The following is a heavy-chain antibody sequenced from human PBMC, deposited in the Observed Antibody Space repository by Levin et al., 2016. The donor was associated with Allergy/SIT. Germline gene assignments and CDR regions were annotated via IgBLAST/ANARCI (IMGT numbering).Heavy chain of an antibody. V-gene: IGHV4-59*01. D-gene: IGHD2-21*01. Sequence: SETLSLTCTVSGGSISSYYWSWIRQPPGKGLDWIGYIYASGTTNYNPSLKSRVTISVDTSKNQFSLRLSSVTAADTAVYYCARRLNDYGMDVWGQGTTVTVSS. CDR1: GGSISSYY. CDR3: ARRLNDYGMDV. J-gene: IGHJ6*02. CDR2: IYASGTT.